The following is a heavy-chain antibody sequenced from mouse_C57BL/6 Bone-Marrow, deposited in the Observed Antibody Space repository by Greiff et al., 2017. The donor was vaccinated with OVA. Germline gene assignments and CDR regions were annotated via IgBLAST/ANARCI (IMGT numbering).Heavy chain of an antibody. V-gene: IGHV1-61*01. Sequence: QVQLLPGAELVRPGSSVKLSCKASGYTFTSYWMDWVKQRPGQGLEWIGNIYPSDSETHYNQKFKDKATLTVDKSSSTAYMQLSSLTSEDSAVYYCARYGYGSYFDYWGKGTTLTVSS. CDR3: ARYGYGSYFDY. CDR2: IYPSDSET. CDR1: GYTFTSYW. D-gene: IGHD1-1*01. J-gene: IGHJ2*01.